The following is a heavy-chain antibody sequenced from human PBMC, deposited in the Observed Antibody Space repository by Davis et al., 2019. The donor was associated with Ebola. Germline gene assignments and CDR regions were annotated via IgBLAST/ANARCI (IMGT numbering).Heavy chain of an antibody. V-gene: IGHV4-39*07. CDR1: GGSISSSYYY. J-gene: IGHJ6*02. D-gene: IGHD3-3*01. Sequence: SETLSLTCTVSGGSISSSYYYWGWIRQPPGKGLEWIGEINHSGSTNYNPSLQSRVTISVDTSKNQFSLKLSSVTAADTSVYYCARGTIFGVVKYYYYGMDVWGQGTTVTVSS. CDR2: INHSGST. CDR3: ARGTIFGVVKYYYYGMDV.